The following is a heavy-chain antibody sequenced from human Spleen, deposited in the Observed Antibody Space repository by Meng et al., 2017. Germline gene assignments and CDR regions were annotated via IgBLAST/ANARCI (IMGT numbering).Heavy chain of an antibody. Sequence: GGSLRLSCAVSGFTFSTFGMHWVRQAPGKGLEWVAVIWSDGSNQYYADSVKGRFTISRDNSKNTMYLQMNSVRAEDTAVYYCANPQRPMATAGDDAFDIWGQGTMVTVSS. J-gene: IGHJ3*02. D-gene: IGHD6-13*01. CDR2: IWSDGSNQ. CDR3: ANPQRPMATAGDDAFDI. V-gene: IGHV3-33*06. CDR1: GFTFSTFG.